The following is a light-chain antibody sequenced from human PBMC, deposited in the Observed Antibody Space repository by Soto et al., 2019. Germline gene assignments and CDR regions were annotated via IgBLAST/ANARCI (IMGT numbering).Light chain of an antibody. CDR3: QQRSNWPPT. CDR1: PSGSTN. Sequence: IVFTQSPGTLSLSPGKRATLSCRASPSGSTNQFACYQQKPAQAPSLLIIGASIRATGLPDRFSGGRSGTDFTLTIISLVPEDFAVYYCQQRSNWPPTFGQGTKVDIK. CDR2: GAS. V-gene: IGKV3-11*01. J-gene: IGKJ1*01.